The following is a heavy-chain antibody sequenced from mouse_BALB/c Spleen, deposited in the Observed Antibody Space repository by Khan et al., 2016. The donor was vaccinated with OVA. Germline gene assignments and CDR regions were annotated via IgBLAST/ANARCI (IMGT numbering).Heavy chain of an antibody. CDR1: GFSLASYG. J-gene: IGHJ4*01. D-gene: IGHD4-1*01. Sequence: QVQLKQSGPGLVAPSQSLSITCTVSGFSLASYGVNWVRQPPGKGLEWLGVIWGVGSTNYHSALRSRLSINKENSKSQVFLKLNSLQTDDTATYYCAKWGTGYYAMDYWGQGTSVTVSS. CDR2: IWGVGST. CDR3: AKWGTGYYAMDY. V-gene: IGHV2-3*01.